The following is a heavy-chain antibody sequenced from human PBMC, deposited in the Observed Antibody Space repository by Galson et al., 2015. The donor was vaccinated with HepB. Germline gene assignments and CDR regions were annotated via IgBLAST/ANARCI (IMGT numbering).Heavy chain of an antibody. Sequence: SLRLSCAASGFSVYSNYMNWVRQAPGKGLEWVSLIYSSSSSTNYADFVRGRFTISRDTSKNTVYPQMSRLRADDTAMYYCAQLGTGYWGRGTLVTVSS. CDR1: GFSVYSNY. D-gene: IGHD7-27*01. CDR3: AQLGTGY. V-gene: IGHV3-53*01. CDR2: IYSSSSST. J-gene: IGHJ4*02.